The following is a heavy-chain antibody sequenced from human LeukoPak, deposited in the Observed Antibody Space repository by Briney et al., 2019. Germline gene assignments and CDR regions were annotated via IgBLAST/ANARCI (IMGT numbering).Heavy chain of an antibody. Sequence: GGSLRLSCAASGFTFSSYAMSWVRQAPGKGVEWVSVISGSGGSTYYADSVKGRFTISRDNSKNTLYLEMNSLRAEDPAVYYWANYNGNQRNPFDPRGQGTLVTVSS. D-gene: IGHD1-14*01. CDR2: ISGSGGST. CDR1: GFTFSSYA. J-gene: IGHJ5*02. V-gene: IGHV3-23*01. CDR3: ANYNGNQRNPFDP.